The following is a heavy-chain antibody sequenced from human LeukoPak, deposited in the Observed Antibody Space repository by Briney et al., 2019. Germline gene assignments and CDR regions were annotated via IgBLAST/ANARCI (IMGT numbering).Heavy chain of an antibody. V-gene: IGHV4-34*01. J-gene: IGHJ4*02. D-gene: IGHD5-18*01. Sequence: PSETLSLTCTAYGGSFSGYYWSWIRQPPGKGLEWIGEINHSGSTNYNPSLKSRVTISVDTSKNQFSLKLSSVTAADTAVYYCARRRGYSYGYGRWGQGTLVTVSS. CDR1: GGSFSGYY. CDR3: ARRRGYSYGYGR. CDR2: INHSGST.